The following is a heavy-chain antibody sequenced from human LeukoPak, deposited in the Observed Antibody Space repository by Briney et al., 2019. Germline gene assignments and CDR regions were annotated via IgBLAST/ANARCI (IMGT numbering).Heavy chain of an antibody. CDR2: ISYEGSNK. Sequence: GGSLRLSCAASGFTLSSYGMHWVRQAPGKGLEWVAVISYEGSNKYYADSVKGRFTISRDNSKNTLYLQMNSLRAEDTAVYYCARDSRGYCSGGSCYGLNWFDPWGQGTLVTVSS. CDR1: GFTLSSYG. V-gene: IGHV3-30*03. D-gene: IGHD2-15*01. CDR3: ARDSRGYCSGGSCYGLNWFDP. J-gene: IGHJ5*02.